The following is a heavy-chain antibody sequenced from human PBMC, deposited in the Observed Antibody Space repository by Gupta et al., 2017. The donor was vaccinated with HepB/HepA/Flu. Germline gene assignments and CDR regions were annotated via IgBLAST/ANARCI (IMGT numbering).Heavy chain of an antibody. V-gene: IGHV1-2*02. CDR2: INPNLGIT. CDR1: GYSLTGFI. D-gene: IGHD3-3*01. J-gene: IGHJ6*03. Sequence: QLHLVQSWAELTPPGASLRVSCKDAGYSLTGFILHWVRQAPGHGLQWVGWINPNLGITSYGQRCQGRVTLTRDTSINTAYMALSNLTSADTARYYCARSLRLSAMDVWVEVTAVTVSS. CDR3: ARSLRLSAMDV.